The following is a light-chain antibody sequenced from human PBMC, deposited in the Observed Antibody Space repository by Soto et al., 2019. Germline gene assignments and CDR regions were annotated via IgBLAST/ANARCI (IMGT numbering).Light chain of an antibody. CDR3: QQYGGSPLT. J-gene: IGKJ3*01. Sequence: EIVFTQSPCTLSLSPGERATLSCRASQSVTSTHLAWYQQKPGQAPRLLIYGASSRATGIPDRFSGSGSATDFTLTISRLEPEDFAVYYCQQYGGSPLTFGLGTKVDIK. CDR2: GAS. CDR1: QSVTSTH. V-gene: IGKV3-20*01.